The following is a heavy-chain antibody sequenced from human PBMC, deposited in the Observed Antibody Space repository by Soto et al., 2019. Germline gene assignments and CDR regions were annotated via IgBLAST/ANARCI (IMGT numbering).Heavy chain of an antibody. J-gene: IGHJ6*02. D-gene: IGHD4-17*01. V-gene: IGHV6-1*01. CDR1: GDSVSSNSAA. CDR3: VSVEGTPTVTGDYYYYAADA. CDR2: TYYRSKWYN. Sequence: SQTLSLTCVISGDSVSSNSAAWNWIRQSPSRGLEWLGRTYYRSKWYNDYAVSVKSRITINPDKSQNQLSLKLTSVTGADTAIYYCVSVEGTPTVTGDYYYYAADAWGQGTAVTVSS.